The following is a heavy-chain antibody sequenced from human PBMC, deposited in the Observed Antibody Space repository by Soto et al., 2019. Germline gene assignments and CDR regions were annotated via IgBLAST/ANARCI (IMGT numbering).Heavy chain of an antibody. CDR2: IIPILGIA. Sequence: QVQLVQSGAEVKKPGSSVKVSCKASGGTFSSYTISWVRQAPGQGLEWMGRIIPILGIANYAQKFQGRVTITADKSTSTAYRELSSLRSEDTAVYYCARAGGYCSSTSCYDGGDYWGQGTLVTVSS. CDR1: GGTFSSYT. J-gene: IGHJ4*02. V-gene: IGHV1-69*02. D-gene: IGHD2-2*01. CDR3: ARAGGYCSSTSCYDGGDY.